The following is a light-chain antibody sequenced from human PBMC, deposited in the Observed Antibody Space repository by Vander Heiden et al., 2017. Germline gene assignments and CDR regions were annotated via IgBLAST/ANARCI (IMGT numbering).Light chain of an antibody. Sequence: DVVMTQSPLSLPVTLGQPASTSCRSSQSLVYSDGNTYLTWFQQRPGQSPRRLIYKVSNRDSGVPDRFGGSGSGTDFTLEISRVEAEDVGVYYCMQGSHWPTFGQGTKLEIK. V-gene: IGKV2-30*01. CDR3: MQGSHWPT. CDR1: QSLVYSDGNTY. CDR2: KVS. J-gene: IGKJ2*01.